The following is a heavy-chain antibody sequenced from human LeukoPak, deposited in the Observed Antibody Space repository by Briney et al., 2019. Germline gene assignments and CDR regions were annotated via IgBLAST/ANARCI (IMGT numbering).Heavy chain of an antibody. V-gene: IGHV3-53*01. D-gene: IGHD3-10*01. CDR2: IYSNTSA. CDR3: ARDMGFGDLMGY. Sequence: GGSLRLSCAASGFTISYNYMSWVRQAPGKGLQWVSVIYSNTSAYYADSVKGRFTISRHNSKNTLYLQMTSLRVEDTAVYYCARDMGFGDLMGYWGQGTLVTVSS. CDR1: GFTISYNY. J-gene: IGHJ4*02.